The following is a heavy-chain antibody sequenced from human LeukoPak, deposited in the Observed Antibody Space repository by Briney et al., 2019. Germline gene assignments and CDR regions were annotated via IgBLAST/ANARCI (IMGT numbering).Heavy chain of an antibody. Sequence: SETLSLTCAVSGGSISSSNWWSWVRQPPGKGLEWIGEIYHSGSTNYNPSLKSRVTISVDTSKNQFSLKLSSVTAADTAVYYCARGGSSWSHNWFDPWGQGTLVTVSS. CDR3: ARGGSSWSHNWFDP. CDR2: IYHSGST. CDR1: GGSISSSNW. J-gene: IGHJ5*02. V-gene: IGHV4-4*02. D-gene: IGHD6-13*01.